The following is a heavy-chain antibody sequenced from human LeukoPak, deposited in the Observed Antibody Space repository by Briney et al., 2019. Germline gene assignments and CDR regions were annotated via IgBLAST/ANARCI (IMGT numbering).Heavy chain of an antibody. CDR3: ARAGVTTVTSPFDY. CDR2: ISAYNGDT. J-gene: IGHJ4*02. V-gene: IGHV1-18*01. D-gene: IGHD4-17*01. Sequence: GAAVKVSFKASGYTFTSYGNSWVRQAPGPGIEWMGWISAYNGDTNYAQKLQGRVTMTTDTSTSTAYMELRSLRSDDTGVYYCARAGVTTVTSPFDYWGQGTLVTVSS. CDR1: GYTFTSYG.